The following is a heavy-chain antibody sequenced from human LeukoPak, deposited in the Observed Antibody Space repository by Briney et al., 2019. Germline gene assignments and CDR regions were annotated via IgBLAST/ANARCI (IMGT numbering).Heavy chain of an antibody. CDR1: GFTFSSYA. J-gene: IGHJ4*02. D-gene: IGHD2-2*01. CDR2: ISGSGGST. V-gene: IGHV3-23*01. Sequence: SGGSLRLSCAASGFTFSSYAMSWVRQAPGKGLEWVSAISGSGGSTYYADSVKGRFTTSRDNSKNTLYLQMNSLRAEDTAVYYCAKDPLLGYCSSTSCYGVDYWGQGTLVTVSS. CDR3: AKDPLLGYCSSTSCYGVDY.